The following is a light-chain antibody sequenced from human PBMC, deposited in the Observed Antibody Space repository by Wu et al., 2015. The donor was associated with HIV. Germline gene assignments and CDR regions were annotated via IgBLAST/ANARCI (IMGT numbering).Light chain of an antibody. Sequence: EIVTTQSPATLSVSPGERATLSCRASQSVTSNLAWYQQKPGQAPRLLIYGASTRATGIPARFSGSGSGTEFTLTISSLQSEDFAVYYCLQHSHWPRTFGQGTKVEIK. V-gene: IGKV3-15*01. J-gene: IGKJ1*01. CDR2: GAS. CDR1: QSVTSN. CDR3: LQHSHWPRT.